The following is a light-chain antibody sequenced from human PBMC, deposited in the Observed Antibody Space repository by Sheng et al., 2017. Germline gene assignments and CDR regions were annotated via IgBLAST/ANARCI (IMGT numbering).Light chain of an antibody. Sequence: DIVMTQSPATLSLSPGERATLFCRASQTVSSSLAWYQQKPGQAPRLLIYDASTRATGISARFSGSGSGTEFILTISSLQSEDLAVYYCQQYNNRPRTFGQGTEGGKSN. CDR1: QTVSSS. CDR3: QQYNNRPRT. CDR2: DAS. V-gene: IGKV3D-15*01. J-gene: IGKJ1*01.